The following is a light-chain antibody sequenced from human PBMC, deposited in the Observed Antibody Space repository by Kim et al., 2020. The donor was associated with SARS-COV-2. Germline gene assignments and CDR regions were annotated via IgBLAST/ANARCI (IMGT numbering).Light chain of an antibody. Sequence: LSPGESATLSCRASQTIDSLYIAWYQKKAGQAPRFLIYAASSRAPGVPDRFSGRGSGTDFTLTISRLEPEDSAVYYCHQYLSSPRTFGLGTKLEIK. J-gene: IGKJ2*01. V-gene: IGKV3-20*01. CDR3: HQYLSSPRT. CDR1: QTIDSLY. CDR2: AAS.